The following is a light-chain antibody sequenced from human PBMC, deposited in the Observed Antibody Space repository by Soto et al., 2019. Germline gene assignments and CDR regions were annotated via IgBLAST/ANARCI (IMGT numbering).Light chain of an antibody. Sequence: EIVMTQSPATLSVSPGERATLSCRASQSVSTKLALYRHKPGQAPRLLIYGASTRATGIPASCSSSGYVTEFNLAINRLQYEAVAVYDCQQYKNWPHFSFGPATAVDIK. J-gene: IGKJ3*01. CDR1: QSVSTK. CDR3: QQYKNWPHFS. CDR2: GAS. V-gene: IGKV3-15*01.